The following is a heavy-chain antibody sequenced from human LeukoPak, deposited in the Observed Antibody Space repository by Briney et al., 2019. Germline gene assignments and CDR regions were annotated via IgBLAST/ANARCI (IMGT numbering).Heavy chain of an antibody. J-gene: IGHJ4*02. CDR2: ISSSSSTI. CDR3: ARVTGNWGSVGNLDY. CDR1: GFTFSSYS. V-gene: IGHV3-48*01. D-gene: IGHD7-27*01. Sequence: GGSLRLSCAASGFTFSSYSMNWVRQAPGKGLEWVSYISSSSSTIYYADSVKGRFTISRDNAKNSLYLQTNSLRAEDTAVYYCARVTGNWGSVGNLDYWGQGTLVTVSS.